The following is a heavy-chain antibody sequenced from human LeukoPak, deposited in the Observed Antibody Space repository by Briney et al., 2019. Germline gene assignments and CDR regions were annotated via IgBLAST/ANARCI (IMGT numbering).Heavy chain of an antibody. Sequence: GGSLRLSCAASGFTFSSYAMSWVRQAPGKGLEWVSAISGSGGSTYYADSVKGRFTISRDNSKNTLYLQMNSLRAEDTAVYYCAKERAAAGFLRWLLALDYWGQGTLVTVSS. V-gene: IGHV3-23*01. CDR2: ISGSGGST. CDR3: AKERAAAGFLRWLLALDY. CDR1: GFTFSSYA. D-gene: IGHD6-13*01. J-gene: IGHJ4*02.